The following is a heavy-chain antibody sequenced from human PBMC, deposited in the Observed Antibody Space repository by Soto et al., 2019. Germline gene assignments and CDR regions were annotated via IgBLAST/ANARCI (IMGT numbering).Heavy chain of an antibody. D-gene: IGHD3-3*01. J-gene: IGHJ4*02. CDR2: ITNGGTTI. V-gene: IGHV3-48*02. Sequence: GGSLRLSCAASGFTFSSYSMNWVGQSPGKGLEWISYITNGGTTIYYADSVKGRFTISRDNAKNSLYLHMNSLRDDDTAVYYCATPVVRFLEWTTDYWGQGTLVTVSS. CDR3: ATPVVRFLEWTTDY. CDR1: GFTFSSYS.